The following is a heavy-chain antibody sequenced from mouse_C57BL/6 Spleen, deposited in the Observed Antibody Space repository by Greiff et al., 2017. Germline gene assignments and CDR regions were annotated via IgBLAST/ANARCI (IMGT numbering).Heavy chain of an antibody. D-gene: IGHD2-14*01. Sequence: VQLQQSGAELVRPGTSVKVSCKASGYAFTNYLIEWVKQRPGQGLEWIGVINPGSGGTNYNEKFKGKATLTADKSSSTAYMQLSSLTSEDSAVYFCARGGRGGYWFDYWGQGTTLTVSS. V-gene: IGHV1-54*01. CDR1: GYAFTNYL. CDR2: INPGSGGT. CDR3: ARGGRGGYWFDY. J-gene: IGHJ2*01.